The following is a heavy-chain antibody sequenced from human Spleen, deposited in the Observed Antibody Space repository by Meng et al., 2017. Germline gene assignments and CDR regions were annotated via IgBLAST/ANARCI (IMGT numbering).Heavy chain of an antibody. V-gene: IGHV3-21*01. Sequence: GESLKISCAASGFSSSKYSMNWVRQAPGKGLEWVSSISSNSNYIYNADSVKGRLTISRDNAKNSLYLQMNSLRAEDTAVYYCARYYYDSSVQHWGQGTLVTVSS. CDR1: GFSSSKYS. CDR2: ISSNSNYI. CDR3: ARYYYDSSVQH. J-gene: IGHJ1*01. D-gene: IGHD3-22*01.